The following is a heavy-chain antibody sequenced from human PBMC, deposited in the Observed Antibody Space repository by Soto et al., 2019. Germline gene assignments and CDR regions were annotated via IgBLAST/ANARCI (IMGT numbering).Heavy chain of an antibody. CDR3: AREEGDIVVVPAADYYFDY. CDR1: GGSIISGGYY. Sequence: QVQLQESGPGLVKPSQTLSLTCTVPGGSIISGGYYWSWIRQHPGKGLEWIGAIYYSGSTSSNPSLRMRFTISVDKTKIQYSLKLSSVTAADTAVYYCAREEGDIVVVPAADYYFDYRVQGTLVIV. J-gene: IGHJ4*02. CDR2: IYYSGST. D-gene: IGHD2-2*01. V-gene: IGHV4-31*03.